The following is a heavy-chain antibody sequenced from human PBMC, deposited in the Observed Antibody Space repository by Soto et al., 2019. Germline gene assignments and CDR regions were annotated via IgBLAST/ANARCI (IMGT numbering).Heavy chain of an antibody. CDR2: ISGSGGST. D-gene: IGHD1-20*01. CDR1: GFTFSSYA. Sequence: PGGSLRLSCAASGFTFSSYAMSWVRQAPGKGLEWVSAISGSGGSTYYADSVKGRFTISRDNSKNTLYLQMNSLRAEDTVVYYCAKENHNLNWIDDYYFDYWGQGTLVTVSS. V-gene: IGHV3-23*01. J-gene: IGHJ4*02. CDR3: AKENHNLNWIDDYYFDY.